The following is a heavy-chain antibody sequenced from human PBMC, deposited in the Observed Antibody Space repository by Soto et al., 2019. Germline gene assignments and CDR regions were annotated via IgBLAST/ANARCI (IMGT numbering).Heavy chain of an antibody. CDR1: GGTFSHYY. J-gene: IGHJ4*02. D-gene: IGHD1-26*01. Sequence: SVKVSCKASGGTFSHYYISWVRQAPGQGLEWMGRISPILGATNYAQKVQGRVTLTADKSEGTAYMELSSLRSEDTAVYYCASNVEAVGARPSDSWGQGTLVTVSS. CDR3: ASNVEAVGARPSDS. CDR2: ISPILGAT. V-gene: IGHV1-69*08.